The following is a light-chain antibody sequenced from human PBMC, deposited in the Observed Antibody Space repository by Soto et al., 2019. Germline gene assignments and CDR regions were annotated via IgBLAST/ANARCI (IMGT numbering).Light chain of an antibody. CDR1: SGSVSTSDY. Sequence: QAVVTQEPSISVSPGGTVTLTCDLNSGSVSTSDYPSWYQQTPGQAPRTLIYGTDTRSSGVPDRFSGSIVGNKAALTITGAQAEDESDYYCVLYMTSGLRVFGGGTQLTVL. V-gene: IGLV8-61*01. J-gene: IGLJ3*02. CDR3: VLYMTSGLRV. CDR2: GTD.